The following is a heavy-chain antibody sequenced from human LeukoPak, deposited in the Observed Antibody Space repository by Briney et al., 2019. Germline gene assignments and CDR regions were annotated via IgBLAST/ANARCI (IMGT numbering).Heavy chain of an antibody. V-gene: IGHV3-53*01. J-gene: IGHJ3*02. CDR1: GFTVSSNY. Sequence: LAGGSLRLSCAASGFTVSSNYMSWVRQAPGKGLERVSVIYSGGSTYYADSVKGRFTISRDNSKNTLYLQMNSLRAEDTAVYYCAKGSSGYYDAFDIWGQGTMVTVSS. CDR3: AKGSSGYYDAFDI. D-gene: IGHD3-22*01. CDR2: IYSGGST.